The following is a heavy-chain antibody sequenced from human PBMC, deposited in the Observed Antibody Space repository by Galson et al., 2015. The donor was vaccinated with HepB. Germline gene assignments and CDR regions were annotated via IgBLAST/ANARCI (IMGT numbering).Heavy chain of an antibody. D-gene: IGHD5-18*01. J-gene: IGHJ3*02. CDR2: IWYDGSNK. V-gene: IGHV3-33*08. CDR1: GFTFSSYG. CDR3: ARSEIYSYGPPAMDDAFDI. Sequence: SLRLSCAASGFTFSSYGMHWVRQAPGKGLEWVAVIWYDGSNKYYADSVKGRFTISRDNSKNTLYLQMNSLRAEDTAVYYCARSEIYSYGPPAMDDAFDIWGQGTMVTVSS.